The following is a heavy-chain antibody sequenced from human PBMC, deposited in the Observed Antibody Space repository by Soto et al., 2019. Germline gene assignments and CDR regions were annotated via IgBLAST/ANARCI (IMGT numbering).Heavy chain of an antibody. CDR2: ISYDGRNK. J-gene: IGHJ3*02. D-gene: IGHD3-22*01. Sequence: QVQLVESGGGVVQPGRSLRLSCAASGFTFSSYGMHWVRQAPGKGLEWGAVISYDGRNKYYADSVKGRLTISRDNSKNTLYLKMNSLRADDTAVYYCAKGDYDIRAFDIWGQGTMVTVSS. CDR1: GFTFSSYG. V-gene: IGHV3-30*18. CDR3: AKGDYDIRAFDI.